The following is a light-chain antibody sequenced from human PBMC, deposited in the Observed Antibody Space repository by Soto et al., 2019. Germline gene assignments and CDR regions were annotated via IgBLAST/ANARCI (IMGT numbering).Light chain of an antibody. J-gene: IGKJ1*01. CDR1: RGISNL. V-gene: IGKV1-27*01. CDR2: AAS. CDR3: QQSYSTPTWT. Sequence: EIRMSQSPSSLSASVGDRVTITCRVSRGISNLLAWYQQMPGKLPKLLIYAASTLQPGVPSRFSGSGSGTDFTLTISSLQPEDFATYYCQQSYSTPTWTFAQGTKVDIK.